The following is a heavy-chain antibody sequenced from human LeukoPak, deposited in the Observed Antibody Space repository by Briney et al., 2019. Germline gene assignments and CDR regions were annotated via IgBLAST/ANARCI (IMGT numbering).Heavy chain of an antibody. CDR3: AKAIPGYCSGSSCRGLDY. J-gene: IGHJ4*02. CDR2: ISGSGGST. V-gene: IGHV3-23*01. CDR1: GFTFSSYA. Sequence: GGSLRLSCAASGFTFSSYAMSWVRQAPGKGLEWVSTISGSGGSTYYGDSVKGRFTISRDNSKNTMYLQMSSLRAEDTAVYYCAKAIPGYCSGSSCRGLDYWGQGTLVTVSS. D-gene: IGHD2-15*01.